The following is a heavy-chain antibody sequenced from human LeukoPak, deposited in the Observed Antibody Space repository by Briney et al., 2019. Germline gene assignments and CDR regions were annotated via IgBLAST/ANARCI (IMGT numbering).Heavy chain of an antibody. CDR2: ISYDGSNK. D-gene: IGHD5-24*01. J-gene: IGHJ4*02. CDR1: GFTFSSYT. V-gene: IGHV3-30-3*01. CDR3: ARDGKRWLQLYYFDY. Sequence: GGSLRLSCAASGFTFSSYTMHWVRQAPGKGLEWVAVISYDGSNKYYADSVKGRFTISRDNSKNTLYLQMNSLRAEGTAVYYCARDGKRWLQLYYFDYWGQGTLVTVSS.